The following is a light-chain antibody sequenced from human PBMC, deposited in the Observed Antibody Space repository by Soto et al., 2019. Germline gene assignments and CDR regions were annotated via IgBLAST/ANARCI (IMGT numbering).Light chain of an antibody. Sequence: DVVLTQSPLSLPVTLGQPASISCRSSLSLVYSDGNTYLSWFQQRPGQSPRRLIYKVSNRDSGVPDRFSGSGSATDFTLKISRVEAEDVGVYYCMQPAHWPRTFGQWNKVEIK. CDR3: MQPAHWPRT. CDR2: KVS. J-gene: IGKJ1*01. CDR1: LSLVYSDGNTY. V-gene: IGKV2-30*01.